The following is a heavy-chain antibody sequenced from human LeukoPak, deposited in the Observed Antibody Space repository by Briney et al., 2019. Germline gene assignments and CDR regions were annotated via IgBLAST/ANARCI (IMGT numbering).Heavy chain of an antibody. V-gene: IGHV1-18*04. D-gene: IGHD2-15*01. J-gene: IGHJ4*02. CDR1: GYSFHDFG. CDR2: ISTEIGNT. Sequence: ASVKVSCKASGYSFHDFGISWVRQAPGQGLEWMGWISTEIGNTNYAQRLQGGVTMTRDTSTSTVYMELTSLRSDDTAVYYCARDRYGYCGGGSCFLFDYRGQGTLVTVSS. CDR3: ARDRYGYCGGGSCFLFDY.